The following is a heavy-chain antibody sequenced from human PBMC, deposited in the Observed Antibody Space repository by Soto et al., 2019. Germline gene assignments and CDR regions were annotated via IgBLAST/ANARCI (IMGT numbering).Heavy chain of an antibody. Sequence: ASVKVSCKASGYTFTSYDITWVRQAPGQGLEWMGWISAYNGNTNYAQKLQGRITMTTDTSTTTAYMELRSLRSDDTALYYCASGVTRYCSSTSCSNAFDYWGQGTLVTVSS. CDR1: GYTFTSYD. V-gene: IGHV1-18*04. CDR2: ISAYNGNT. D-gene: IGHD2-2*01. J-gene: IGHJ4*02. CDR3: ASGVTRYCSSTSCSNAFDY.